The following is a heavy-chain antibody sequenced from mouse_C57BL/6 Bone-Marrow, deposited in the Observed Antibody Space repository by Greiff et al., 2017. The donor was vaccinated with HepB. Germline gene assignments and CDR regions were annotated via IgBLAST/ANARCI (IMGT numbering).Heavy chain of an antibody. CDR2: ISNGGGST. D-gene: IGHD2-5*01. J-gene: IGHJ3*01. Sequence: EVQRVESGGGLVQPGGSLKLSCAASGFTFSDYYMYWVRQTPEKRLEWVAYISNGGGSTYYPDIVKGRFTISRDNAKNTLYLQMSRLKSEDTAMYYCARHTSNYGWFAYWGQGTLVTVSA. CDR1: GFTFSDYY. CDR3: ARHTSNYGWFAY. V-gene: IGHV5-12*01.